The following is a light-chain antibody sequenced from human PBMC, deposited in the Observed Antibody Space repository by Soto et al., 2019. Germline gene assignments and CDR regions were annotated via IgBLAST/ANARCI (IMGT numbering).Light chain of an antibody. CDR2: EVS. V-gene: IGLV2-8*01. CDR3: SSYAGSNNRPWV. J-gene: IGLJ3*02. Sequence: QSALTQPPSASGSPGQSVTISRTGTSSDVGGYNYVSWYQQHPGKAPKLMIYEVSKRPSGVPDRFSGSKSGNTASLTVSGLQAEDEADYYCSSYAGSNNRPWVFGGGTKLTVL. CDR1: SSDVGGYNY.